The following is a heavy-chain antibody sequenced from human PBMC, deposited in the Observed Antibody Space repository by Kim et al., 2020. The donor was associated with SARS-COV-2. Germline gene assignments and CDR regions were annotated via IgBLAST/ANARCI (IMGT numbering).Heavy chain of an antibody. CDR2: ISWNSGSI. V-gene: IGHV3-9*01. Sequence: GGSLRLSCAASGFTFDDYAMEWVRQAPGKGLEWVAGISWNSGSIGYADPVKGRFAISRDNAKNSLYLQMNSLRTEDTALYYCAGWSYYGMDVWGQGTTVTVS. CDR3: AGWSYYGMDV. CDR1: GFTFDDYA. D-gene: IGHD6-19*01. J-gene: IGHJ6*02.